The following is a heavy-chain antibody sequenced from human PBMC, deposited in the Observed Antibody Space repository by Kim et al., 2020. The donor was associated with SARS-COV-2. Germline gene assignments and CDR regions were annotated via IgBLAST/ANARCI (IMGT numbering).Heavy chain of an antibody. CDR2: INHSGST. CDR3: ARGKLSGYSYGLGGPPGEP. D-gene: IGHD5-18*01. CDR1: GGSFSGYY. J-gene: IGHJ6*04. Sequence: SETLSLTCAVYGGSFSGYYWSWIRQPPGKGLEWIGEINHSGSTNYNPSLKSRVTISVDTSKNQFSLKLSSVTAADTAVYYCARGKLSGYSYGLGGPPGEPWGKGTTVTVSS. V-gene: IGHV4-34*01.